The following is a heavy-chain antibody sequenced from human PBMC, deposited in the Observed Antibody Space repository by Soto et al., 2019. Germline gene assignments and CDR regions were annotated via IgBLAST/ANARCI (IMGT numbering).Heavy chain of an antibody. CDR2: ISYDGSNK. CDR1: GFTFSSYG. Sequence: PGGSLRLSCAASGFTFSSYGMHWVRQAPGKGLEWVAVISYDGSNKYYADSVKGRFTISRDNSKNTLYLQMNSLRAEDTAVYYCAKTTFYSRGYNWFDPWGQGTLVTVSS. V-gene: IGHV3-30*18. D-gene: IGHD6-25*01. CDR3: AKTTFYSRGYNWFDP. J-gene: IGHJ5*02.